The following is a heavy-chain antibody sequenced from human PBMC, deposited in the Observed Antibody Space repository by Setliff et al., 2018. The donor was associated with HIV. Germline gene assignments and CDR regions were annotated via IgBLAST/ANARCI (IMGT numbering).Heavy chain of an antibody. CDR3: ARGTYYNGGHLPLDS. V-gene: IGHV4-34*01. D-gene: IGHD2-8*01. CDR2: INHSGNI. Sequence: SETLSLTCAVYGGAFNDYYWNWIRQPPGEGLQRIGEINHSGNINYNPSLRSRVTMSVDTSKKQFSLNVTSVTAADTAVYYCARGTYYNGGHLPLDSWGQGALVTVSS. CDR1: GGAFNDYY. J-gene: IGHJ4*02.